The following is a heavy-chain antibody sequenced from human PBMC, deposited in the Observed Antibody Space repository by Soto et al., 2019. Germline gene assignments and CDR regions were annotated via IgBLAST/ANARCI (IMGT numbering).Heavy chain of an antibody. CDR3: ARGRVEMATITTYSYYYGMDV. J-gene: IGHJ6*02. CDR1: GGTFSSYA. D-gene: IGHD5-12*01. Sequence: SVKVSCKASGGTFSSYAISWVRQAPGQGLEWMGGIIPIFGTANYAQKFQGRVTITADESTSTAYMELSSLRSEDTAVYYCARGRVEMATITTYSYYYGMDVWGQGTTVTVSS. V-gene: IGHV1-69*13. CDR2: IIPIFGTA.